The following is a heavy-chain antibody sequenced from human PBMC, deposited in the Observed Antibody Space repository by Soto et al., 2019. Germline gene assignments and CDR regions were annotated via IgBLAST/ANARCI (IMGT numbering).Heavy chain of an antibody. V-gene: IGHV3-30-3*01. CDR1: GFSFSTYA. CDR2: TSYDGNNK. CDR3: ARGGPEGYCSTASCHFGMDV. D-gene: IGHD2-2*01. Sequence: QVQVVESGGGVVQPGRSLRLSCAASGFSFSTYAIHWVRQAPGKGLEWVAMTSYDGNNKFYAESVKGRFTISRDNSENPVVLEMGSLRGEKNRVYFCARGGPEGYCSTASCHFGMDVWGPGTTVTVSS. J-gene: IGHJ6*02.